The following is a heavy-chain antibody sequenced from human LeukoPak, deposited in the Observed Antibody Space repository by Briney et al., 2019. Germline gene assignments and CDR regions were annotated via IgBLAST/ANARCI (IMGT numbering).Heavy chain of an antibody. Sequence: GSLRLSCAASGFTFSSYAMSWIRQPPGKGLEWIGSIYYSGSTYYNPSLKSRVTISVDTSKNQFSLKLSPVTAADTAVYYCFPQSLGNWFDPWGQGTLVTVSS. J-gene: IGHJ5*02. CDR1: GFTFSSYA. V-gene: IGHV4-39*01. CDR3: FPQSLGNWFDP. CDR2: IYYSGST.